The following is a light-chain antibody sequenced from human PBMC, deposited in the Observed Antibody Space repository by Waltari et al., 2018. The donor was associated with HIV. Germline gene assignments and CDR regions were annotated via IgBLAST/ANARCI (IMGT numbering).Light chain of an antibody. V-gene: IGKV3-15*01. Sequence: EIVMTQSPVTLSVSTGERDTLSCRASQSVSSDLAWYQQKPGQAPRLLIYGASIRATGIPARFSGSGSGTEFTLTISSLQSEDFAVYYCQQYNNWLRTFGQGTKVEIK. CDR1: QSVSSD. CDR3: QQYNNWLRT. CDR2: GAS. J-gene: IGKJ1*01.